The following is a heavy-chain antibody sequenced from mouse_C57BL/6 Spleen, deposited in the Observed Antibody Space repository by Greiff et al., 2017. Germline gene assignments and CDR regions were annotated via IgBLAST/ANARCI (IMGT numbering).Heavy chain of an antibody. V-gene: IGHV1-64*01. CDR2: IHPNSGST. D-gene: IGHD2-1*01. J-gene: IGHJ2*01. CDR1: GYTFTSYW. CDR3: ASNYDAFDY. Sequence: VQLQQPGAELVKPGASVKLSCKASGYTFTSYWMHWVKQRPGQGLEWIGMIHPNSGSTNYNEKFKSKDTLTVDKSSSTAYMQLSSLSSEDSAVCYCASNYDAFDYWGQGTTLTVSS.